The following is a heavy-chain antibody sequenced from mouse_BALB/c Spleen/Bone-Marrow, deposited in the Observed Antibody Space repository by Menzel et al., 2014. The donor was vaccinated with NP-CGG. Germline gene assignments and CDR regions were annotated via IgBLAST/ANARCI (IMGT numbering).Heavy chain of an antibody. CDR2: IYPGEDDT. CDR1: GYAFSIYW. CDR3: ARGGISIDY. J-gene: IGHJ2*01. Sequence: VQLQQSGAELVRPGSLAKISFKASGYAFSIYWMNWVKQRPGQGLEWIGQIYPGEDDTDYNGKFKGKATLTADRSSSTAYMQLNSLTSEDSAVYFCARGGISIDYWGQGTTLTVSS. V-gene: IGHV1-80*01.